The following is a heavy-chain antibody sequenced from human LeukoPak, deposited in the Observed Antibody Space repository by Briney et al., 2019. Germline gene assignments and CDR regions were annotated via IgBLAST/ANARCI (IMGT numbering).Heavy chain of an antibody. CDR1: GFTFSSYG. D-gene: IGHD6-19*01. V-gene: IGHV3-33*06. CDR2: IWYDGSNK. J-gene: IGHJ4*02. Sequence: PGGSLRLSCAASGFTFSSYGMHWVRQAPGKGLGGVAVIWYDGSNKYYADSVKGRFTISRDNSKNTLYLQMNSLRAEDTAVYYCAKDGPPYSSGWPYFDYWGQGTLVTVSS. CDR3: AKDGPPYSSGWPYFDY.